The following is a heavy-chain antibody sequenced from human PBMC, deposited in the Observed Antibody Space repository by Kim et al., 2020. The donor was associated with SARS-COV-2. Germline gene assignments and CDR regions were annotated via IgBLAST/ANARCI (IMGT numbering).Heavy chain of an antibody. CDR3: VRDLSIYTNSRYYYYGMDV. D-gene: IGHD4-4*01. V-gene: IGHV3-74*01. Sequence: GGSLRLSCAASGFTFSSYWMHWVRQAPGKGLVWVSRINSDESFTNYADSVKGRFTISRDNAKNTLFLQMNSLRAEDTAVYFCVRDLSIYTNSRYYYYGMDVCGQGATVTVSS. J-gene: IGHJ6*02. CDR2: INSDESFT. CDR1: GFTFSSYW.